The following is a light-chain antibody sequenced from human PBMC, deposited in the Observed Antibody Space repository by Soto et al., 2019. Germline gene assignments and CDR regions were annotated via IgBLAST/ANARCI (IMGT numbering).Light chain of an antibody. CDR3: AAWDDSLNGYV. CDR1: SSNIGTNA. V-gene: IGLV1-44*01. CDR2: NNN. Sequence: QSVLTQPPSASGTPGLRVTISCSGGSSNIGTNAVNWYQQLPGTAHKLLIYNNNQRPSGVPDRFSGSKSGTSASLAISGLQSEDEADYYCAAWDDSLNGYVFGTGTKVTVL. J-gene: IGLJ1*01.